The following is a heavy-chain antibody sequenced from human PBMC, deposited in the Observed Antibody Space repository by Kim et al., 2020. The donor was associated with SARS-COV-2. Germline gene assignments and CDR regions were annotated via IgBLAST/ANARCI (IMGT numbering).Heavy chain of an antibody. CDR2: IDNGADTI. CDR1: GATFRSYE. D-gene: IGHD5-18*01. J-gene: IGHJ2*01. V-gene: IGHV3-48*03. Sequence: GGSLRLSCTVSGATFRSYEMTWVRQAPGKGLEWLSYIDNGADTIYYADSVTGRFTISRDNAKHSVYLQMNSLRAEDTAIYYCATRGDNSYWYLSLWGRGTLVTVSS. CDR3: ATRGDNSYWYLSL.